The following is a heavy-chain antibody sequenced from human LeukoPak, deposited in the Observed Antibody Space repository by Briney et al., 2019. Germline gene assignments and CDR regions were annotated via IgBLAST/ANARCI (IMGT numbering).Heavy chain of an antibody. D-gene: IGHD6-19*01. CDR2: ISSSSSYI. CDR3: ARYGLAVAGMMRDY. J-gene: IGHJ4*02. V-gene: IGHV3-21*01. Sequence: GGSLRLSCAASGFTFSSYSMNWVRQAPGKGLEWVSSISSSSSYIYYADSVKGRFTISRDNAKNSLYLQMNSLRAEDTAVYYCARYGLAVAGMMRDYGGQGTLVTVSS. CDR1: GFTFSSYS.